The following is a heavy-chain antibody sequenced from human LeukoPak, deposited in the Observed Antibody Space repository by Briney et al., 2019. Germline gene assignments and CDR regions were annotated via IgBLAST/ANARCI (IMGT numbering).Heavy chain of an antibody. CDR1: EFTFSSYW. V-gene: IGHV3-7*01. CDR3: AKDSGGGLCYFDY. CDR2: IKQDGSEK. D-gene: IGHD2-2*01. J-gene: IGHJ4*02. Sequence: PGGSLRLSCAASEFTFSSYWMSWVRQAPGKGLEWVANIKQDGSEKYYVDSVKGRFTISRDNAKNSLYLQMNSLRAEDTAVYYCAKDSGGGLCYFDYWGQGTLVTVSS.